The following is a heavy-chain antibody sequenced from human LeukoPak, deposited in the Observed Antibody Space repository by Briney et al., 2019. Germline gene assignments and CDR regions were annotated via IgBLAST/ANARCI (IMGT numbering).Heavy chain of an antibody. Sequence: SETLSLTCTVSGGSISSGGYYWSWIRQHPGKGLEWIGYIYYSGSTYYNPSLKSRVTISVDTSKNQFSLKLSSVTAADTAVYYCAREANTGYSSSWYWFDYWGQGTPVTVSS. CDR1: GGSISSGGYY. CDR2: IYYSGST. V-gene: IGHV4-31*03. D-gene: IGHD6-13*01. J-gene: IGHJ4*02. CDR3: AREANTGYSSSWYWFDY.